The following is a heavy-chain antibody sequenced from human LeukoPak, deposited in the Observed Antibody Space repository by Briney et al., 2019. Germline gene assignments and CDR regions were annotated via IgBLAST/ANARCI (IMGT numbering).Heavy chain of an antibody. CDR2: IIPIFGTA. Sequence: GASVKVSCKASGGTFSSYAISWVRQAPGQGLEWMGGIIPIFGTANYAQKFQGRVTITADESTSTAYMELSSLRSEDTAVYCCARAIAARPSYYYYYMDVWGKGTTVTVSS. J-gene: IGHJ6*03. D-gene: IGHD6-6*01. V-gene: IGHV1-69*13. CDR1: GGTFSSYA. CDR3: ARAIAARPSYYYYYMDV.